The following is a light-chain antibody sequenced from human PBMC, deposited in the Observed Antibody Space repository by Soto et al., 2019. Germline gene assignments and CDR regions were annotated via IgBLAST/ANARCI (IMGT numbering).Light chain of an antibody. Sequence: QSVLTQSPSASASLGASVKLTCTLSSGHSRNAIAWHQQQPEKGPRYLMKINSDGSHIKGDEIPDRFSGSSSGAERYLTISSLQSEDEADYYCQAWGPGIGVFGGGTKLTV. V-gene: IGLV4-69*01. CDR2: INSDGSH. J-gene: IGLJ2*01. CDR3: QAWGPGIGV. CDR1: SGHSRNA.